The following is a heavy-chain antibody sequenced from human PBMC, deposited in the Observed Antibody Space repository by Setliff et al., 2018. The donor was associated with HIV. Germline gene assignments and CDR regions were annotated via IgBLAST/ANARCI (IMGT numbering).Heavy chain of an antibody. Sequence: SLRFSCAASGFTFDDYAIHWVRQAPGKGLERVSGISWNSGNIVYADSVKGRFTISRDNAKNSLYLQMYNLRPEDTALYYCSRGSYHYDSTNYYSYYFDYWGQGTLVTVSS. CDR2: ISWNSGNI. CDR1: GFTFDDYA. D-gene: IGHD3-10*01. CDR3: SRGSYHYDSTNYYSYYFDY. J-gene: IGHJ4*02. V-gene: IGHV3-9*01.